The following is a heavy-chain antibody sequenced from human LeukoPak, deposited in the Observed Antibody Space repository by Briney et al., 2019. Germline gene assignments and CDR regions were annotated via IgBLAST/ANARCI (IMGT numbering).Heavy chain of an antibody. CDR2: IASDGSHT. D-gene: IGHD2-21*01. CDR3: ARERQDTILHSGAFDI. V-gene: IGHV3-30-3*01. J-gene: IGHJ3*02. Sequence: GRSLRLSCAASGFTFSTYFMHWVRQAPGKGLEWVADIASDGSHTFYVESVKGRSTISRDNSKNTLYLQMNSLRAEDTAVYFCARERQDTILHSGAFDIWGQGTMVTVSS. CDR1: GFTFSTYF.